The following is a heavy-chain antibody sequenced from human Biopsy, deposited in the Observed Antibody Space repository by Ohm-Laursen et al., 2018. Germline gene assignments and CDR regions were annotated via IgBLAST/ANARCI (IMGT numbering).Heavy chain of an antibody. D-gene: IGHD3-3*01. V-gene: IGHV4-4*07. CDR2: IYTIGDT. Sequence: TLSLTCTVSGASMTGYFWTWVRQPAGKGLEWIGHIYTIGDTTYNPSLKSRVTMSLDTSENQFSLKMTSLTAADTAVYFCAREDEGLLRALDLWGQGTMVTVSS. J-gene: IGHJ3*01. CDR1: GASMTGYF. CDR3: AREDEGLLRALDL.